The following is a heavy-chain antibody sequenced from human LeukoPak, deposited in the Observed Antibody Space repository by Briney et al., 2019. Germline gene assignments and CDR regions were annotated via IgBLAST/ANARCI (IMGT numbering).Heavy chain of an antibody. CDR1: GFPFSSYG. Sequence: PGGSLRLSCTASGFPFSSYGMHWVRQAPGKGLVWVTVIWPDGSIKYYADSVKGRFTISRDNSKNTLYLQMNSLRAEDTAVYYCARTLVVVMYYGMDVWGQGTTVTVS. CDR2: IWPDGSIK. D-gene: IGHD3-22*01. J-gene: IGHJ6*02. V-gene: IGHV3-33*01. CDR3: ARTLVVVMYYGMDV.